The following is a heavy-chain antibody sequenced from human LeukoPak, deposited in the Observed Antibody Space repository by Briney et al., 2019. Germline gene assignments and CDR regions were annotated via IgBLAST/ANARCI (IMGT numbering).Heavy chain of an antibody. D-gene: IGHD2-2*02. J-gene: IGHJ3*02. Sequence: GGSLRLSCAASGFTFSSYGMHWVRQAPGKGLEWVAVISYDGNNKYYADSVKGRFTISRDNSKNTLYLQMNSLRAEDTAVYYCARGEAGVPAAIKMDALDIWGQGTMVTVSS. CDR3: ARGEAGVPAAIKMDALDI. CDR2: ISYDGNNK. V-gene: IGHV3-30*03. CDR1: GFTFSSYG.